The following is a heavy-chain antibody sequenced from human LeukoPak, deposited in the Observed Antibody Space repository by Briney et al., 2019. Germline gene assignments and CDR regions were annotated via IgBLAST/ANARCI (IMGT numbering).Heavy chain of an antibody. CDR2: IIPIFGTA. J-gene: IGHJ4*01. Sequence: GASVKVSCKASGGTFSSYAISWVRQAPGQGLEWMGGIIPIFGTANYAQKFQGRVTITADESTSTAYMELSSLRSEDTAVYYCARVVRGPVRPQDYFDYWGQGTLVTVSS. V-gene: IGHV1-69*13. D-gene: IGHD1-26*01. CDR3: ARVVRGPVRPQDYFDY. CDR1: GGTFSSYA.